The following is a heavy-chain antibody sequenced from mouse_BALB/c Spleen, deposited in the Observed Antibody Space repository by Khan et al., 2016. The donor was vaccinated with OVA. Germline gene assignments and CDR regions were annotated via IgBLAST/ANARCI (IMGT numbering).Heavy chain of an antibody. D-gene: IGHD2-2*01. CDR2: INPSNGGT. J-gene: IGHJ3*01. Sequence: QVQLQQSGAELVKTGASVKLSCQASGYTFTTYYMYWVKQRPGQGLEWFGEINPSNGGTNFNEKFKSKATLTVDKSSYTAYMQLSSLTSEDSAVYYCTRSGYGSFAYWGQGTLVTVSA. V-gene: IGHV1S81*02. CDR3: TRSGYGSFAY. CDR1: GYTFTTYY.